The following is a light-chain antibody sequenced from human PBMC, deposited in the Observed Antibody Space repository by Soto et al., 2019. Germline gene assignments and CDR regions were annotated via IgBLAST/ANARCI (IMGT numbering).Light chain of an antibody. CDR2: EVT. CDR1: SIDIGPYDY. J-gene: IGLJ1*01. V-gene: IGLV2-14*01. Sequence: QSALTQPASVSGAPGQSITISCTGTSIDIGPYDYVSCYQQHPGKAPKLMIYEVTNRPSGLSHRFSGSKSGSTASLTISGLQAEDEADYYCSSYTRNTALVFGPGTKVTVL. CDR3: SSYTRNTALV.